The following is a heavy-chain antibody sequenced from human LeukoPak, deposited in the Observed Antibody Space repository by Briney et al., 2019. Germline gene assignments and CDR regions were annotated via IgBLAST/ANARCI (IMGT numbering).Heavy chain of an antibody. V-gene: IGHV1-18*01. CDR3: ARSDHNSWNAFDI. J-gene: IGHJ3*02. Sequence: GASVKVSCKTSGYTFTSYGISWVRQAPGQGLEWMGWISPYNGNTKYIQKFQGRVTITRNTPISTAYMELSSLTSEDTAVYYCARSDHNSWNAFDIWGQGTMVTVSS. D-gene: IGHD1-26*01. CDR2: ISPYNGNT. CDR1: GYTFTSYG.